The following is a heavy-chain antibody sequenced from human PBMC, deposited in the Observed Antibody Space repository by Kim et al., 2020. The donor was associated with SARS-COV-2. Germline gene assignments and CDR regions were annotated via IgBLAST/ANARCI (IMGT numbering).Heavy chain of an antibody. J-gene: IGHJ4*02. V-gene: IGHV3-21*01. Sequence: GGSLRLSCAASGFTFSSYSMNWVRQAPGKGLEWVSSISSSSSYIYYADSVKGRFTISRDNAKNSLYLQMNSLRAEDTAVYYCARDGSGDYYGDHSKFDYWGQGTLVTVSS. CDR3: ARDGSGDYYGDHSKFDY. CDR1: GFTFSSYS. D-gene: IGHD4-17*01. CDR2: ISSSSSYI.